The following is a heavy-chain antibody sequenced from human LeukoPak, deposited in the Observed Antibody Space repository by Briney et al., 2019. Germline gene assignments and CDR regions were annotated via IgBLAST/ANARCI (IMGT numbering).Heavy chain of an antibody. V-gene: IGHV1-69*04. Sequence: ASVKVSCKASGGTFSSYAISWVRQVPGQGLEWMGRIIPILGIAYYAQKFQGRVTITADKSTGTAYMELSSLRSEDTAVYYCAVPTVTTSYYYYGMDVWGQGTTVTVSS. J-gene: IGHJ6*02. CDR3: AVPTVTTSYYYYGMDV. D-gene: IGHD4-11*01. CDR2: IIPILGIA. CDR1: GGTFSSYA.